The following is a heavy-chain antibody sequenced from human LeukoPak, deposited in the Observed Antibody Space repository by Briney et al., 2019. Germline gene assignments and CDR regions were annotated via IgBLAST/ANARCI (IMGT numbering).Heavy chain of an antibody. CDR1: GGSISSSSYY. CDR2: IYYSGST. V-gene: IGHV4-39*01. D-gene: IGHD5-18*01. Sequence: SETLSLTCTVSGGSISSSSYYWGWIRQPPGKGLEWIGSIYYSGSTYYNPSLKSRVTISVDTSKNQFSLKRSSVTAADTAVYYCARHGIQLWSHFDYWGQGTLVTVSS. J-gene: IGHJ4*02. CDR3: ARHGIQLWSHFDY.